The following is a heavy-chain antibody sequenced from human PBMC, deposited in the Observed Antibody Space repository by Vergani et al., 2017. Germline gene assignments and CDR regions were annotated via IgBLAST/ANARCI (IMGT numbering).Heavy chain of an antibody. J-gene: IGHJ5*02. CDR2: ISAYNGNT. D-gene: IGHD3-22*01. V-gene: IGHV1-18*01. CDR3: ARQASYYYDRSGHYYEGWFDP. CDR1: GYTFTSYG. Sequence: QVQLVQSGAEVKKPGASVKVSCKASGYTFTSYGISWVRQAPGQGLEWMGWISAYNGNTNYPEKFQGRLTMTTDTSTSTAYMELSSLRSEDTAVYYCARQASYYYDRSGHYYEGWFDPWGQGTLVTVSS.